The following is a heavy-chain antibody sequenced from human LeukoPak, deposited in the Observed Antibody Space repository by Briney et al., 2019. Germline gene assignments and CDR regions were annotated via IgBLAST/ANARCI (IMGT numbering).Heavy chain of an antibody. CDR1: GFTFSRYW. D-gene: IGHD2-2*01. CDR3: AKGIVVPAAILQQPSSPFDY. V-gene: IGHV3-74*01. CDR2: INPDGSTT. Sequence: PGESLRLSCAASGFTFSRYWIHWVRQAPGKGLEWVSRINPDGSTTTYADSVKGRFTISRDNAKNTLYLQMNSLRAEDTAVYYCAKGIVVPAAILQQPSSPFDYWGQGTLVTVSS. J-gene: IGHJ4*02.